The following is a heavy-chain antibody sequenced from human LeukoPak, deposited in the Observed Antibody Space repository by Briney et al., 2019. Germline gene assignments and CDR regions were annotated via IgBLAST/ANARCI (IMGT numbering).Heavy chain of an antibody. D-gene: IGHD4-11*01. J-gene: IGHJ5*02. Sequence: SETLSLTCAVSGVAISRGGYAWNWIRQPPGKGLEWITYIYHSGTTYYNPSLKSRATISVDTSKNQFSLKLSSVTAADTAVYYCARDPTVTRGFVEAKNWFDPWGQGTLVTVSS. CDR1: GVAISRGGYA. CDR3: ARDPTVTRGFVEAKNWFDP. V-gene: IGHV4-30-4*07. CDR2: IYHSGTT.